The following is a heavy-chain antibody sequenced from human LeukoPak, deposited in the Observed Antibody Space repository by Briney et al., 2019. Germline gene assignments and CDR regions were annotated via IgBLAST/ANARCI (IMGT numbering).Heavy chain of an antibody. CDR3: ARDGTTAVTTVWFDP. V-gene: IGHV4-39*07. CDR1: GGSISSSSYY. D-gene: IGHD4-17*01. J-gene: IGHJ5*02. Sequence: PSETLSLTCSVSGGSISSSSYYWGWIRQPPGKGLEWIGSIYYSGSSGSTYYNPSLKSRVTISVDTSQNQFSLKLSSVTAADTAVYYCARDGTTAVTTVWFDPWGQGTLVTVSS. CDR2: IYYSGSSGST.